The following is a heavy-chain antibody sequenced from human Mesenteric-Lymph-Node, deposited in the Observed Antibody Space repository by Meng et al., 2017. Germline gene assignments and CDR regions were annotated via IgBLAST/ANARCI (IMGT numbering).Heavy chain of an antibody. D-gene: IGHD6-13*01. Sequence: QVQLVQLGAVAKKPGASMKVSCKASGYIFTNYDISWVRQAPGQGLEWMGWISGYDGNTNYAQNLQGRVTMTRDTSTNTAYMELRSLRSDDTAVYYCARDRSSSDYWGQGTLVTVSS. CDR1: GYIFTNYD. CDR2: ISGYDGNT. J-gene: IGHJ4*02. V-gene: IGHV1-18*01. CDR3: ARDRSSSDY.